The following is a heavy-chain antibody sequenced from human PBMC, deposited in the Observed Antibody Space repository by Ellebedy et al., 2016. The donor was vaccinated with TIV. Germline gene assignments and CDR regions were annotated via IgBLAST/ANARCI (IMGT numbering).Heavy chain of an antibody. CDR2: IGGSGGDS. CDR3: TRGLDFCSGGSCYPYYFDY. V-gene: IGHV3-21*01. CDR1: GFTFSNYA. D-gene: IGHD2-15*01. J-gene: IGHJ4*02. Sequence: PGGSLRLSCAASGFTFSNYAMNWVRQAPGKGLEWVSIIGGSGGDSHYADSVKGRYTISRDNAKDSLYLQMNSLRAEDTAVYYCTRGLDFCSGGSCYPYYFDYWGQGTLVTVSS.